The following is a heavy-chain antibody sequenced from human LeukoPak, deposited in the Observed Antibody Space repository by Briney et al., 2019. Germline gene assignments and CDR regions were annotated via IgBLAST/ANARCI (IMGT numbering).Heavy chain of an antibody. D-gene: IGHD3-10*01. CDR1: GFTFSDYY. CDR3: ARDPLWFGELMATFDY. Sequence: GGSLRLSCAASGFTFSDYYMSWIRQAPGKGLEWVSYISSSGSTIYYADTVKGRFTISRDNAKNSLYLQMNSLRAEDTAVYYCARDPLWFGELMATFDYWGQGTLVTVSS. CDR2: ISSSGSTI. V-gene: IGHV3-11*01. J-gene: IGHJ4*02.